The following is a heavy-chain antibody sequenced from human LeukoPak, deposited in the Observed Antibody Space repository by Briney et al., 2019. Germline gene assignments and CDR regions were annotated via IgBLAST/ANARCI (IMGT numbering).Heavy chain of an antibody. D-gene: IGHD5-18*01. J-gene: IGHJ6*02. CDR2: IWYDGSNK. Sequence: PGRSLRLSCAASGFTFSSYAMHWVRQAPGKGLEWVAVIWYDGSNKYYADSVKGRFTISRDNSKNTLYLQMNSLRAEDRAVYYCARALGGQLWLHRGMDVWGQGTTVTVSS. V-gene: IGHV3-33*08. CDR1: GFTFSSYA. CDR3: ARALGGQLWLHRGMDV.